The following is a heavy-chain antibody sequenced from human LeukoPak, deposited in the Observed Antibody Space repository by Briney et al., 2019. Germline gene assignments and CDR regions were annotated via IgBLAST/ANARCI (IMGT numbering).Heavy chain of an antibody. CDR1: GFSFSNYW. Sequence: PGGSLRLSCAASGFSFSNYWMHWVRQPPGKGLEWVANIKQDGSEKYYVDSVKGRFTISRDNAKNSLYLQMNSLRAEDTAVYYCARRRGYSYGRQPYGMDVWGQGTTVTVSS. V-gene: IGHV3-7*01. CDR3: ARRRGYSYGRQPYGMDV. D-gene: IGHD5-18*01. J-gene: IGHJ6*02. CDR2: IKQDGSEK.